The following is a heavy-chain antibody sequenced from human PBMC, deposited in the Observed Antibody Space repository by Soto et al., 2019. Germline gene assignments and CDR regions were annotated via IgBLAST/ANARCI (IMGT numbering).Heavy chain of an antibody. J-gene: IGHJ4*02. CDR1: GFTFSSYG. CDR3: ARADSVGDPQLLRFDY. V-gene: IGHV3-30*03. D-gene: IGHD1-26*01. Sequence: PGGSLRLSCAASGFTFSSYGMHWVRQAPGKGLEWVAVISYDGSNKYYADSVKGRFTISRDNSKNTLYLQMNSLRAEDTAVYYCARADSVGDPQLLRFDYWGQGTLVTVSS. CDR2: ISYDGSNK.